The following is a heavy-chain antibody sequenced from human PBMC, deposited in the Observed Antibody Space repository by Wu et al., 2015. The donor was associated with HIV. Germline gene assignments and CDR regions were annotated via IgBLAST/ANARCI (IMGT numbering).Heavy chain of an antibody. J-gene: IGHJ4*02. D-gene: IGHD3-16*01. Sequence: QVQLVQSGAEVKKPGSSVKVSCKSSGGTFNNYAVNWVRQAPGQGLEWMAGTIPVFATVNYAQKFQGRVAITADESTDTAYMELSSLRSEDTAVYYCARVLGGVQVRWGFDFWGQGTQVTVSS. CDR1: GGTFNNYA. CDR3: ARVLGGVQVRWGFDF. V-gene: IGHV1-69*12. CDR2: TIPVFATV.